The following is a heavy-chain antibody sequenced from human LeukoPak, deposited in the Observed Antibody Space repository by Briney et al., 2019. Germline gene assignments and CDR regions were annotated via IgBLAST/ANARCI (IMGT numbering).Heavy chain of an antibody. CDR3: ARALYSGSYSTVHFDY. CDR2: IYHSGST. J-gene: IGHJ4*02. Sequence: SETLSLTCAVSGGSISNGGYSWSWIRQPPGKGLEWIGYIYHSGSTYYNPSLKSRVTISVDRSKNQFSLKLSSVTAADTAVYYCARALYSGSYSTVHFDYWGQGTLVTVSS. CDR1: GGSISNGGYS. D-gene: IGHD1-26*01. V-gene: IGHV4-30-2*01.